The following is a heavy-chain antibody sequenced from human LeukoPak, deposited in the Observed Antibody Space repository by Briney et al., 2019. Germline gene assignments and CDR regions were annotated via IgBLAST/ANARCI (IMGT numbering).Heavy chain of an antibody. CDR1: GFTFDDYA. D-gene: IGHD3-10*01. J-gene: IGHJ6*03. V-gene: IGHV3-43*02. CDR2: ISGDGGST. CDR3: AKDKGVCLLWFGRCYYMDV. Sequence: GGSLRLSCAASGFTFDDYAMHWVRQAPGKGLEWVSLISGDGGSTYYADSVKGRFTISRDNSKNSLYLQMNSLRTEDTALYYCAKDKGVCLLWFGRCYYMDVRGKGTTVTVSS.